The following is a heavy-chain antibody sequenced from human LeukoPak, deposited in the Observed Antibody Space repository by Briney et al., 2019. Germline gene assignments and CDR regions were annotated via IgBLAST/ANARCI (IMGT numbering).Heavy chain of an antibody. Sequence: SETLSLTCTVSGGSISSYYWSWIRQPPGKGLEWIGYIYYSGSTNYNPSLKSRVTISVDTSKNQFSLKLSSVTAADTAVYYCARLKPRPATDGRYYDYVRLPDYWGQGTLVTVSS. J-gene: IGHJ4*02. V-gene: IGHV4-59*01. CDR2: IYYSGST. CDR1: GGSISSYY. D-gene: IGHD3-16*01. CDR3: ARLKPRPATDGRYYDYVRLPDY.